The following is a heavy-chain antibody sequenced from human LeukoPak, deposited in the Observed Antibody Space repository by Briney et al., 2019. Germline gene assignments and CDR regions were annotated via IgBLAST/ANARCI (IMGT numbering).Heavy chain of an antibody. V-gene: IGHV3-21*01. D-gene: IGHD1-1*01. CDR2: ISSSSSSI. J-gene: IGHJ4*02. CDR3: ARSGYNWNDVIFFDY. CDR1: GFTFSGYT. Sequence: PGGSLRLSCAASGFTFSGYTMNWVRQAPRKGLEWVSSISSSSSSIYYADSVKGRFTISRDNAKNSLYLQMNSLRAEDTAVYYCARSGYNWNDVIFFDYWGQGTLVTVSS.